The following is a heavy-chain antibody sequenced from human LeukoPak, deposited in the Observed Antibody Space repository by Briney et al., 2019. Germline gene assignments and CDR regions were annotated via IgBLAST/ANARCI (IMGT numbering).Heavy chain of an antibody. CDR3: ARRGSGSYFDY. D-gene: IGHD1-26*01. CDR1: GGSISSGGFY. J-gene: IGHJ4*02. V-gene: IGHV4-31*03. Sequence: SQTLSLTCTVSGGSISSGGFYWSWIRQHPGKGLDWIGYIYYSGSTHYNPSLKSRVTISVDTSKNQFSLKLSSVTAADTAVYYCARRGSGSYFDYWGQGTLVTVSS. CDR2: IYYSGST.